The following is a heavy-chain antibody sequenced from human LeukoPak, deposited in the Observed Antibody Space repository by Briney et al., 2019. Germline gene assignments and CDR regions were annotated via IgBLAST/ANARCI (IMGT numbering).Heavy chain of an antibody. CDR1: GYTFTGYY. Sequence: ASVKVSCKASGYTFTGYYMHWVRQAPGQGLEWMGWISAYNGNTNYAQKLQGRVTMTTDTSTSTAYMELRSLRSDDTAVYYCARVGQQWELLAGGLDYWGQGTLVTVSS. D-gene: IGHD1-26*01. J-gene: IGHJ4*02. V-gene: IGHV1-18*04. CDR3: ARVGQQWELLAGGLDY. CDR2: ISAYNGNT.